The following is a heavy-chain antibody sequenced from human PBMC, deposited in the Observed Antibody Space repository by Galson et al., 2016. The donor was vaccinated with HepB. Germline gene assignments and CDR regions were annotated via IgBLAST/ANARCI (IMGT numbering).Heavy chain of an antibody. CDR1: GFTFSTYS. D-gene: IGHD2-21*01. Sequence: SLRLSCAASGFTFSTYSLNWVRQAPGKGLEWVSSISSSSSYIYYAGSVKGRFTISRDNAKNSLYLQMNSLRAEDTAVYYCARDNPHGDYVGNYLYYGMDAWGQGTTVTVSS. V-gene: IGHV3-21*01. CDR3: ARDNPHGDYVGNYLYYGMDA. J-gene: IGHJ6*02. CDR2: ISSSSSYI.